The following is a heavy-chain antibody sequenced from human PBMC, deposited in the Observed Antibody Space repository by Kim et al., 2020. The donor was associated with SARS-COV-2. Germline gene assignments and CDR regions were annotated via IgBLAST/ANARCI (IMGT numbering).Heavy chain of an antibody. CDR2: IYYSGST. Sequence: SETLSLTCTVSGGSISSYYWSWIRQPPGKGLEWIGYIYYSGSTNYNPSLKSRVTISVDTYKNQFSLKLSSVTAADTAVYYCARRRLGEFDPWGQGTLVTVSS. V-gene: IGHV4-59*01. CDR1: GGSISSYY. J-gene: IGHJ5*02. D-gene: IGHD1-26*01. CDR3: ARRRLGEFDP.